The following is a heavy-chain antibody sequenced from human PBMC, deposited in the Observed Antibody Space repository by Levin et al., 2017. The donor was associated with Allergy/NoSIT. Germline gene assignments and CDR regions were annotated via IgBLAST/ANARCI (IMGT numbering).Heavy chain of an antibody. V-gene: IGHV4-39*01. CDR2: IYYSGST. J-gene: IGHJ4*02. CDR1: GGSISSSSYY. Sequence: PSETLSLTCTVSGGSISSSSYYWGWIRQPPGKGLEWIGSIYYSGSTYYNPSLKSRVTISVDTSKNQFSLKLSSVTAADTAVYYCARLGGDYLFDYWGQGTLVTVSS. D-gene: IGHD4-17*01. CDR3: ARLGGDYLFDY.